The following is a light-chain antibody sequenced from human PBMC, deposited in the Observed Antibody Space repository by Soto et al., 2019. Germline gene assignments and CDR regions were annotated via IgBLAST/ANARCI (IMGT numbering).Light chain of an antibody. CDR1: SSDIGGHNF. V-gene: IGLV2-14*01. CDR2: EVS. Sequence: QSALTQPAAVSGSPGQSITISCTGTSSDIGGHNFVSWYQHHPGKAPKLLIYEVSYRASGVSNRFTGSKSANTASLTISGLQAEDEADYSCSSYAGSNNLVFGGGTKVTVL. J-gene: IGLJ2*01. CDR3: SSYAGSNNLV.